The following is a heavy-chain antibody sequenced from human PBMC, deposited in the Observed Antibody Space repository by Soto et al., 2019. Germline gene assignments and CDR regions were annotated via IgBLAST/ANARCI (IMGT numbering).Heavy chain of an antibody. CDR1: PGSLSSYY. V-gene: IGHV4-59*08. D-gene: IGHD3-10*01. Sequence: SETLSLTCTVSPGSLSSYYWSWIRQPPGKGLEWIGYIYYRGSSNYSPSLKSRVTISVDTSKNQFSLKLNSVTDADTAVYYCARHYGSGSYPLDYWGRGTLVTVSS. CDR3: ARHYGSGSYPLDY. J-gene: IGHJ4*02. CDR2: IYYRGSS.